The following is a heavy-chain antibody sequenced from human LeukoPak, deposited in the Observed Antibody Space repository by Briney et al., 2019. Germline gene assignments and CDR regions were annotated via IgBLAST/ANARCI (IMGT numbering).Heavy chain of an antibody. CDR1: GFTFSSYS. J-gene: IGHJ4*02. CDR3: ARTRGYSSGWASLVDY. V-gene: IGHV3-21*01. D-gene: IGHD6-19*01. Sequence: GGSLRLSCAASGFTFSSYSMNWVRQAPGKGLEWVSSISNSSSYIYYADSVKGRFTISRDNAKNSLYLQMNSLRAEDTAVYYCARTRGYSSGWASLVDYWGQGTLVTVSS. CDR2: ISNSSSYI.